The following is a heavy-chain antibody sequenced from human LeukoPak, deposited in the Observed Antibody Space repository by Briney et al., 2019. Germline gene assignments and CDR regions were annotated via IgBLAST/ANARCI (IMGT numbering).Heavy chain of an antibody. CDR1: GFTFSSYS. CDR2: ISSSSSTI. D-gene: IGHD5/OR15-5a*01. J-gene: IGHJ5*02. V-gene: IGHV3-48*01. Sequence: GGSLRLSCAASGFTFSSYSMNWVRQAPGKGLEWVSYISSSSSTIYYADSVKGRFTVSRDNSKNALYLQMNSLRAEDTALYYCAKALVSGNTWPARWFDPWGQGTLVTVSS. CDR3: AKALVSGNTWPARWFDP.